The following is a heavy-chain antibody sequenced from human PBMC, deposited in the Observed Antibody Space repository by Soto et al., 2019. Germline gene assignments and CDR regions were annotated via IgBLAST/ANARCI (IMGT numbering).Heavy chain of an antibody. CDR1: GYIFTNYA. D-gene: IGHD3-22*01. CDR3: VRDTLLDTTMIGYDY. CDR2: INAGNGNT. Sequence: ASVKVSCKASGYIFTNYAIHWLRQAPGQRLEWMGWINAGNGNTRYSQEFQGRVTITRDTSASTAHMELSSLRSEDTAVYYCVRDTLLDTTMIGYDYWGQGTLVTVSS. J-gene: IGHJ4*02. V-gene: IGHV1-3*01.